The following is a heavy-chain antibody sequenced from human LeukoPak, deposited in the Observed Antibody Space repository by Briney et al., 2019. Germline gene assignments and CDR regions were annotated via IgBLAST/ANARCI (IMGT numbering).Heavy chain of an antibody. CDR1: GYTFTSYD. V-gene: IGHV1-8*01. CDR2: TNPNSGNT. J-gene: IGHJ4*02. D-gene: IGHD3-9*01. Sequence: ASVKVSCKASGYTFTSYDINWVRQATGQGLEWMGWTNPNSGNTGYAQKFQGRGTMTRNTSISTAYMELSSLRSEDTAVYYCARVPLGTGRYFDWLPTGWGQGTLVTVSS. CDR3: ARVPLGTGRYFDWLPTG.